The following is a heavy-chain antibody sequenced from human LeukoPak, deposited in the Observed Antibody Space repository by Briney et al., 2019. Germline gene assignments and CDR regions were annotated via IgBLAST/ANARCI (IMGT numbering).Heavy chain of an antibody. V-gene: IGHV4-4*07. CDR2: IDTSGKT. J-gene: IGHJ5*02. D-gene: IGHD6-13*01. CDR3: ARGVGCSSSNSFDP. Sequence: RPSETLSLACTVSGASISSQYWSWIRQSPGKGLEWIGRIDTSGKTNYNPSLKSRVTISIDKSKGQFSLKVNSVTAADTAVYYCARGVGCSSSNSFDPWGQGALVTVSS. CDR1: GASISSQY.